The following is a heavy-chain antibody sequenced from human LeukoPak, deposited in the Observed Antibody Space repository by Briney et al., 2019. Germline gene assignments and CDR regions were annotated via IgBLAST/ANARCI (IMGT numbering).Heavy chain of an antibody. D-gene: IGHD5-18*01. CDR2: IRYDGSNK. J-gene: IGHJ4*02. Sequence: PGGSLRLSCAASGFTFSSYGMHWVRQAPGKGLEWVAFIRYDGSNKYYADSVKGRFTISRDNAKNSLYLQMNSLRAEDTAVYYCARARGYSYGLDYWGQGTLVTVSS. CDR3: ARARGYSYGLDY. V-gene: IGHV3-30*02. CDR1: GFTFSSYG.